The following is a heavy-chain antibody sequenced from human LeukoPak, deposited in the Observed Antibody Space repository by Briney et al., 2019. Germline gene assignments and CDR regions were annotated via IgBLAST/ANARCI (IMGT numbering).Heavy chain of an antibody. Sequence: SETLSLTCTVSGGSISSYYWSWIRQPAGKGLEWIGRIYTSGSTNYNPSLKSRVTMSVDTSKNQFSLKLSSVTAADTAVYYCARELGLAVAGKFDYWGQGTLVTVSS. J-gene: IGHJ4*02. D-gene: IGHD6-19*01. V-gene: IGHV4-4*07. CDR2: IYTSGST. CDR3: ARELGLAVAGKFDY. CDR1: GGSISSYY.